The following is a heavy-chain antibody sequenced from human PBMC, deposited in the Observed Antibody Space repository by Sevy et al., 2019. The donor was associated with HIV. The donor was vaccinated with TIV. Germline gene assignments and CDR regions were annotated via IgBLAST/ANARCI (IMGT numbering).Heavy chain of an antibody. CDR3: ARRAFLGGYFDS. CDR1: SGSIGNYY. Sequence: SETLSLTCSVSSGSIGNYYWYWIRQPPGRGLEWLGLIYYSGNTNYNPSLKSRVTMSIDTSKNQFSLGLSSLTAADTAVYYCARRAFLGGYFDSWGQGILVTFSS. J-gene: IGHJ4*03. V-gene: IGHV4-59*08. D-gene: IGHD3-16*01. CDR2: IYYSGNT.